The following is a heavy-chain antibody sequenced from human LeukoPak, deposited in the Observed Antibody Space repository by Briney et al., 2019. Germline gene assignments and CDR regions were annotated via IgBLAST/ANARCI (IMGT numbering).Heavy chain of an antibody. D-gene: IGHD2/OR15-2a*01. Sequence: SAGSLRLSCAASGFTFSTYPMNWVRQAPGKGLEWVSTISGSGGSTYYADSVKGRFTISRDNSKNTLYLQMNSLRAEDTAIYYCAKERPQTTSFDYWGQGTLVTVSS. V-gene: IGHV3-23*01. CDR1: GFTFSTYP. J-gene: IGHJ4*02. CDR3: AKERPQTTSFDY. CDR2: ISGSGGST.